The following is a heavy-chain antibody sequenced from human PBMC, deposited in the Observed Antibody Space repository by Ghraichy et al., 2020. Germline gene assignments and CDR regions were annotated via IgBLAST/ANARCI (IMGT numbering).Heavy chain of an antibody. V-gene: IGHV3-9*01. CDR2: INWHSGSL. Sequence: SLNISCTASGFRFDEHAMGWVRQGPGQGLEWVANINWHSGSLDYADSVKGRFTISRDNVKNSVYLQMNSLTPEDTALYYCARDRRSTGVNGFDVWGQGTMVIVSS. J-gene: IGHJ3*01. D-gene: IGHD2-2*01. CDR3: ARDRRSTGVNGFDV. CDR1: GFRFDEHA.